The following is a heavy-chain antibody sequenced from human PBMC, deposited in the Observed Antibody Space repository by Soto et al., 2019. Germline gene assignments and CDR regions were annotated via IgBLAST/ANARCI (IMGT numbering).Heavy chain of an antibody. CDR3: AKESGQWVAMAGRGPY. D-gene: IGHD6-19*01. Sequence: QVLLVESGGGVVQPGRSLRLSCAASGFTFSSDGMHWVRQAPGKGLEWVAAISYDGSIKYYADPVKGRFTISRDNSTNTLYRQMDSLRAEETAVFYCAKESGQWVAMAGRGPYWGQGTLVTVSS. CDR2: ISYDGSIK. CDR1: GFTFSSDG. J-gene: IGHJ4*02. V-gene: IGHV3-30*18.